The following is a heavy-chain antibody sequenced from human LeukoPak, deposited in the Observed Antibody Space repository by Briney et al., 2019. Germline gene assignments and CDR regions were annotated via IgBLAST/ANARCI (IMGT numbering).Heavy chain of an antibody. CDR3: ARDLVLD. V-gene: IGHV4-39*07. CDR2: IYYSGST. D-gene: IGHD6-13*01. CDR1: GGSISSSSYY. J-gene: IGHJ4*02. Sequence: LSETLSLTCTVSGGSISSSSYYWGWIRQPPGKGLEWIGSIYYSGSTYYNPSLKSRVTISVDRSKNQFSLKLSSVTAADTAVYYCARDLVLDWGQGTLVTVSS.